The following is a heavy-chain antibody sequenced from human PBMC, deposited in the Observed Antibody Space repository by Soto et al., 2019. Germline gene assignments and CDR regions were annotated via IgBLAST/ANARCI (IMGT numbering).Heavy chain of an antibody. D-gene: IGHD1-26*01. Sequence: GCSLRLSCAASGFTFSNYWMSWVRQAPGKGLEWVANIKQDGSEKYYVEWVKGRLTIYRDNAKNSLYLQMNSLRAEDTAVYYCARDWSYTTFDYWGKGNLXT. J-gene: IGHJ4*02. V-gene: IGHV3-7*03. CDR3: ARDWSYTTFDY. CDR2: IKQDGSEK. CDR1: GFTFSNYW.